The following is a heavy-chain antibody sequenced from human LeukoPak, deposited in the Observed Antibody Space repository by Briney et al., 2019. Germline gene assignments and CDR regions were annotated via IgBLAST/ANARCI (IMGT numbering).Heavy chain of an antibody. CDR3: ARDYGGNSYYYYYMDV. V-gene: IGHV3-30*04. CDR1: GSTFSSYA. D-gene: IGHD4-23*01. Sequence: PGGSLRLSCAASGSTFSSYAMHWVRQAPGKGLEWVAVISYDGSNKYYADSVKGRFTISRDNSKNTLYLQMNSLRAEDTAVYYCARDYGGNSYYYYYMDVWGKGTTVTVSS. CDR2: ISYDGSNK. J-gene: IGHJ6*03.